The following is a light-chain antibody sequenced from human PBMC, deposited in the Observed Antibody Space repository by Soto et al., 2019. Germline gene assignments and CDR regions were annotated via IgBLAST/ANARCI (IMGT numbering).Light chain of an antibody. CDR1: QSVSSSY. Sequence: EIVLTQSPGTLSLSPGERATLSCRASQSVSSSYLAWYQQKPGQAPRLLIYGASSSATGIPDRFSGSGSGTDFTLTISRLAPEDFAVYYCQQYGSSQSFGQGTKVEIK. CDR3: QQYGSSQS. V-gene: IGKV3-20*01. CDR2: GAS. J-gene: IGKJ1*01.